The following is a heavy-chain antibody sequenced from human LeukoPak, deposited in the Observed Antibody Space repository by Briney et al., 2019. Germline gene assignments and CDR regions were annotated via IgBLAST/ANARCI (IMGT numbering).Heavy chain of an antibody. V-gene: IGHV4-30-4*01. CDR2: IYYSGNT. CDR3: ARDQNKYDSSGYYYYQYGMDV. D-gene: IGHD3-22*01. CDR1: GGSISSGDYY. J-gene: IGHJ6*02. Sequence: PSETLSLTCTVSGGSISSGDYYWPWIRQPPGTGLEGIGYIYYSGNTHYNPSLKSRVSISVDTAKNQFSLNLSSVTAADTAVYYCARDQNKYDSSGYYYYQYGMDVWGQGTTVTVSS.